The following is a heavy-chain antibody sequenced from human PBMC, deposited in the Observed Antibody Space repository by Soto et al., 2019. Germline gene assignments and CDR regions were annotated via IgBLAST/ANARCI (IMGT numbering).Heavy chain of an antibody. CDR3: ERGWCGSGGDCSPVDV. CDR1: GFTFSSYW. CDR2: IKQNGGEK. V-gene: IGHV3-7*03. Sequence: EVQLVESGGGLVQPGGSLRLSCAASGFTFSSYWMTWVRQAPGKGLEWVATIKQNGGEKPYVDSVEGRFTVSRDNAKNSLYLQRSTLRGEDRSVYYCERGWCGSGGDCSPVDVWGKGTTVTVSS. D-gene: IGHD2-21*02. J-gene: IGHJ6*04.